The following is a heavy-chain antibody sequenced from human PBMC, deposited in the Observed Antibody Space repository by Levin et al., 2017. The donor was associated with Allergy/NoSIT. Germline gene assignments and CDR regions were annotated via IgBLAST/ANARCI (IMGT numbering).Heavy chain of an antibody. J-gene: IGHJ5*02. V-gene: IGHV5-51*01. Sequence: GESLKISCKGSGYSFTSYWIGWVRQMPGKGLEWMGIIYPGDSDTRYSPSFQGQVTISADKSISTAYLQWSSLKASDTAMYYCARHEGHYDFWSGRNWFDPWGQGTLVTVSS. CDR3: ARHEGHYDFWSGRNWFDP. CDR2: IYPGDSDT. D-gene: IGHD3-3*01. CDR1: GYSFTSYW.